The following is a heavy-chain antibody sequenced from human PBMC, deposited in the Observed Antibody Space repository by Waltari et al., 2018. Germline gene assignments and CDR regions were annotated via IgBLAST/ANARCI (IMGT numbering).Heavy chain of an antibody. D-gene: IGHD3-22*01. CDR3: ARGYGYYDSSGYYSAFDI. CDR2: IYTSGRT. J-gene: IGHJ3*02. V-gene: IGHV4-61*02. CDR1: GGSISSGSYY. Sequence: QVQLQESGPGLVKPSQTLSLTCTVSGGSISSGSYYWSWIRQPAGKGLEWIGRIYTSGRTNYNPSLHGRVTISVDTSKNQFSLKLSSVTAADTAVYYCARGYGYYDSSGYYSAFDIWGQGTMVTVSS.